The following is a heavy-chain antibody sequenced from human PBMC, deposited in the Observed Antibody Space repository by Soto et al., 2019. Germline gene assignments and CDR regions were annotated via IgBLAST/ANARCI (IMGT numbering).Heavy chain of an antibody. D-gene: IGHD1-7*01. J-gene: IGHJ5*02. CDR2: ISYDGSNK. Sequence: GGSLRLSCAASGFPFSSYAMHWVRQAPGKGLEWVAVISYDGSNKYYADSVKGRFTISRDNSKNTLYLQMNSLRAEDTAVYYCAKPGITGTTVWFDPWGQGT. V-gene: IGHV3-30-3*02. CDR1: GFPFSSYA. CDR3: AKPGITGTTVWFDP.